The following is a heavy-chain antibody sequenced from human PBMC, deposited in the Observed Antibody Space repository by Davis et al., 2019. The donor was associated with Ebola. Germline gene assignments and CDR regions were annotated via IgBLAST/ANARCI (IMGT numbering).Heavy chain of an antibody. J-gene: IGHJ6*02. CDR2: IYWDDDK. Sequence: SGPTLVKPTQTLTLTCTFSGFSLTTSGVGVGWIRQPPGKALEWLALIYWDDDKRYSPSLKSRLTISKDTSKSQVVLTMTNMDPVETATYYCARIPRVWSGYYADYYGMDVWGQGTTVTVSS. CDR1: GFSLTTSGVG. CDR3: ARIPRVWSGYYADYYGMDV. D-gene: IGHD3-3*01. V-gene: IGHV2-5*02.